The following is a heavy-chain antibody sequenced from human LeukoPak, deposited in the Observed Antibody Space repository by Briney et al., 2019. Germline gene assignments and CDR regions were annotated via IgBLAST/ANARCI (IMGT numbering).Heavy chain of an antibody. J-gene: IGHJ4*02. CDR1: GGSISSSSYY. CDR2: IHYSGST. CDR3: ARLTSNGPNFDY. D-gene: IGHD1-1*01. V-gene: IGHV4-39*07. Sequence: KPSETLSLTCTVSGGSISSSSYYWGWIRQPPGKGLEWIGSIHYSGSTYYNPSLKSRVTISVDTSKNQFSLKLSSVTAADTAVYYCARLTSNGPNFDYWGQGTLVTVSS.